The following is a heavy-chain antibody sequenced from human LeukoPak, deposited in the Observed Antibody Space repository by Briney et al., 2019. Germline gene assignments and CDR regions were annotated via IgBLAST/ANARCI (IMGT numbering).Heavy chain of an antibody. J-gene: IGHJ3*02. CDR1: GFTLSSYE. CDR2: ISSSGTTI. CDR3: ARHDSGSFSDAFDI. V-gene: IGHV3-48*03. Sequence: GGSLRLSCAASGFTLSSYEMNWVRKAPGKGLEWVSYISSSGTTIYYADSVKGRFTISRDNAKNSLHLQMNSLRAEDTAVYYCARHDSGSFSDAFDIWGQGTMVTVSS. D-gene: IGHD1-26*01.